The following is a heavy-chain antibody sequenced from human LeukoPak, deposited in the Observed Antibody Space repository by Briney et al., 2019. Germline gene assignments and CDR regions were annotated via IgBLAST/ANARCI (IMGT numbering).Heavy chain of an antibody. CDR2: ISAYNGNT. CDR3: ARDPTLDYYGSGSYRNAFDI. J-gene: IGHJ3*02. Sequence: ASVKVSCKASGYTFTSYGISWVRQAPGQGLEWMGWISAYNGNTNYAQKLQGRVTMTTDTSTSTAYMELRSLRSDDTAVYYCARDPTLDYYGSGSYRNAFDIWGQGTMVTVSS. D-gene: IGHD3-10*01. V-gene: IGHV1-18*01. CDR1: GYTFTSYG.